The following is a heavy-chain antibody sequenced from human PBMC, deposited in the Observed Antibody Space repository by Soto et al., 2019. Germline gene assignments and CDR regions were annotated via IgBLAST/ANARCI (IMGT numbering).Heavy chain of an antibody. CDR2: TYYRSKWYN. CDR1: GDSVSSNSAA. J-gene: IGHJ6*02. Sequence: SQTLSLTCAISGDSVSSNSAAWNWIRQSPSRGLEWLGRTYYRSKWYNDYAVSVKGRITINPDTSKNQFSLQLNSVTPEDTAVYYCARDRNFGVVIITYYGMDVWGQGTTVTVSS. D-gene: IGHD3-3*01. CDR3: ARDRNFGVVIITYYGMDV. V-gene: IGHV6-1*01.